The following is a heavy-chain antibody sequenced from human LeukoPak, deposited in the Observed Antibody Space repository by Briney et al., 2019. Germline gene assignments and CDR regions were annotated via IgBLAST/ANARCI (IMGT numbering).Heavy chain of an antibody. CDR3: ARGSSGWWAFDY. V-gene: IGHV1-2*02. Sequence: ASVKVSCKASGYTFTSSYMHWVRQAPGQGLEWMGWISAYNGNTNYAQKFQGRVTMTRDTSISTAYMELSRLRSDDTAVYYCARGSSGWWAFDYWGQGTLVTVSS. D-gene: IGHD6-19*01. CDR2: ISAYNGNT. CDR1: GYTFTSSY. J-gene: IGHJ4*02.